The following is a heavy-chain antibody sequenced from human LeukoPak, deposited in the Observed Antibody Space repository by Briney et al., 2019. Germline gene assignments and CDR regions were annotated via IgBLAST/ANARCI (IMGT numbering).Heavy chain of an antibody. CDR3: ARDRCSGGSCYSVWFDP. V-gene: IGHV3-11*04. CDR1: GFIFTDYS. D-gene: IGHD2-15*01. CDR2: ITSDGASI. J-gene: IGHJ5*02. Sequence: GGSLRLSCAASGFIFTDYSMSWIRQAPGKGLEWVSYITSDGASIYYADSVKGRFTMSRDNAKNTLYLQMNSLRAEDTAVYYCARDRCSGGSCYSVWFDPWGQGTLVTVSS.